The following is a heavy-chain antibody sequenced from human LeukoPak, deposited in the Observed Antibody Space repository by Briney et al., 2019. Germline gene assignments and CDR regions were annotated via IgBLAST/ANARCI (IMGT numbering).Heavy chain of an antibody. CDR1: VYTFTSYY. Sequence: ASVKVSCKASVYTFTSYYMHWVRQAPGQGLEWMGVISPSGGSTSYAQKFHGRVTMPKDLSTSTVHMELSSLRSEDTAVYYCARDRNTDFWSGYYTNYFDYWGQGTLVTVSS. CDR3: ARDRNTDFWSGYYTNYFDY. CDR2: ISPSGGST. V-gene: IGHV1-46*01. D-gene: IGHD3-3*01. J-gene: IGHJ4*02.